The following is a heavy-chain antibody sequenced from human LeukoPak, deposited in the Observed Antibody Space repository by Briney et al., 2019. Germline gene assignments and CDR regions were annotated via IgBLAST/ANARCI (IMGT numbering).Heavy chain of an antibody. CDR3: ARDVSFRGAPYYFDY. CDR1: GFTFSSHW. Sequence: GGSLRLSCAASGFTFSSHWMSWVRQAPGKGLEWVANIKQDGSEKYYVDSVKGRFTISRDNAKNSLYLQMNSLRAEDTAVYYCARDVSFRGAPYYFDYWGQGTLVTVSS. V-gene: IGHV3-7*01. J-gene: IGHJ4*02. D-gene: IGHD2/OR15-2a*01. CDR2: IKQDGSEK.